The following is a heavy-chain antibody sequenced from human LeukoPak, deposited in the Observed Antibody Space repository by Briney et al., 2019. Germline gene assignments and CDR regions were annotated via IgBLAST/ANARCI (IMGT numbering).Heavy chain of an antibody. CDR3: AVWFGAYYLDY. CDR2: IFYSGST. V-gene: IGHV4-31*03. D-gene: IGHD3-10*01. CDR1: GGSIGRGGYY. J-gene: IGHJ4*02. Sequence: PSETLSLTCTVSGGSIGRGGYYWSWIRQHPGKGLEWIGYIFYSGSTYYNPSLKSRVTISVDTSKNQFSLKLSSVTAADTAVYYCAVWFGAYYLDYWGQGTLVTVSS.